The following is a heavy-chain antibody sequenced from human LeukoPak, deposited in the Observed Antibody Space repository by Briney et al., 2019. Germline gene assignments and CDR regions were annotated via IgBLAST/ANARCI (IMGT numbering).Heavy chain of an antibody. J-gene: IGHJ4*02. CDR2: IIPIFGTA. V-gene: IGHV1-69*05. CDR1: GYTFTSYD. CDR3: AREGSGNSGYFDY. Sequence: SVKVSCKASGYTFTSYDISWVRQAPGQGLEWMGGIIPIFGTANYAQKFQGRVTMTRDMSTSTVYMELSSLRSEDTAVYYCAREGSGNSGYFDYWGQGTLVTVSS. D-gene: IGHD3-10*01.